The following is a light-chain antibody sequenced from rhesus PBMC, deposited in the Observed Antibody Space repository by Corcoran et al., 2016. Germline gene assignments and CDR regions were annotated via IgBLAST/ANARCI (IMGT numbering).Light chain of an antibody. Sequence: DIQMTQSPSSLSASVGDRVTITCRASENVNNYLNWYQQKPGKAPKPLIYKASTLQSGVPSRFSGSGFGTDYPFTISRLQPEDVATYYCQHGYGTPRPFGQGTKVEIK. V-gene: IGKV1-74*01. CDR3: QHGYGTPRP. J-gene: IGKJ1*01. CDR1: ENVNNY. CDR2: KAS.